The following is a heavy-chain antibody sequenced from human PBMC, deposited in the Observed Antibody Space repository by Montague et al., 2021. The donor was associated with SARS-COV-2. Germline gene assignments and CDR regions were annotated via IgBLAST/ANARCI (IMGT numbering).Heavy chain of an antibody. CDR1: GGWISSDD. V-gene: IGHV4-4*07. J-gene: IGHJ6*02. Sequence: SETLSLTCTVLGGWISSDDWRCIRLPSGKGLVSIAVIYSSGSTNYNPSLKSRVTMSVDTSKNQFSLKLSSVTAADTAVYYCARVRYYGSGTSLGMDVWGQGTTVTVSS. CDR3: ARVRYYGSGTSLGMDV. D-gene: IGHD3-10*01. CDR2: IYSSGST.